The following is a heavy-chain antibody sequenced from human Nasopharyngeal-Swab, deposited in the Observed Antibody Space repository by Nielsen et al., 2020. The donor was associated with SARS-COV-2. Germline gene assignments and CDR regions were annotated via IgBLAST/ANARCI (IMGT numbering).Heavy chain of an antibody. CDR1: GFTLNNHG. J-gene: IGHJ4*02. D-gene: IGHD3-9*01. CDR2: ISYEGSLK. V-gene: IGHV3-30*18. Sequence: GGSLRLSCAAFGFTLNNHGMHWVRQAPGRGLEWVAVISYEGSLKNYADSVKGRFTISRDNSKSTLYLQMHRLRVEDTAVYYCAKRGAFLEILTGYPPIDYWGVGTLVIVSS. CDR3: AKRGAFLEILTGYPPIDY.